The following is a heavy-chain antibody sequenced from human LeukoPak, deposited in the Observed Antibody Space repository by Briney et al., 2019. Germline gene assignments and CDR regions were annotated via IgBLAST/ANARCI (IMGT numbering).Heavy chain of an antibody. Sequence: ASVKVSCKASGYTFTSYDINWVRQATGQGLEWMGWMNPNSGNTGYAQKFQGRVTMTTDTSTSTAYMELRSLRSDDTAVYYCARDSPHSYIVGATWGFDYWGQGTLVTVSS. D-gene: IGHD1-26*01. J-gene: IGHJ4*02. CDR1: GYTFTSYD. CDR2: MNPNSGNT. CDR3: ARDSPHSYIVGATWGFDY. V-gene: IGHV1-8*01.